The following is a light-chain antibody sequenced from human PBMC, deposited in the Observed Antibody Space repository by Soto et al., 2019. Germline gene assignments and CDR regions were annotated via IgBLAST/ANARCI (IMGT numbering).Light chain of an antibody. J-gene: IGKJ2*01. Sequence: DVVMTQSPVSSPVTLGQSASISCRSSESLVQTDGNTYLSWFHQRPGQPPRLLIYKVSHRLSGVPDRFSGSGAGTDFTLKISRVEAEDVGVYFCMQATQLPTFGQGTKLEIK. CDR1: ESLVQTDGNTY. CDR2: KVS. CDR3: MQATQLPT. V-gene: IGKV2-24*01.